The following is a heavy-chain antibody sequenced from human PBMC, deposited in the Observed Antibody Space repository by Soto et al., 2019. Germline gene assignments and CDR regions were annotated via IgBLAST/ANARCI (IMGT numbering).Heavy chain of an antibody. V-gene: IGHV2-5*01. J-gene: IGHJ5*02. Sequence: SGPTLVNPTQTLTLTCSFSGFSLRTSGVGVGWIRQPPGKALEWLGFIYWNDDKRYSPSLKSRLTITKDTSKNQVVLTMTNMDPVDTATYYCAKSGSSGWYGWFDPWGQGTLVTVS. CDR2: IYWNDDK. CDR1: GFSLRTSGVG. CDR3: AKSGSSGWYGWFDP. D-gene: IGHD6-19*01.